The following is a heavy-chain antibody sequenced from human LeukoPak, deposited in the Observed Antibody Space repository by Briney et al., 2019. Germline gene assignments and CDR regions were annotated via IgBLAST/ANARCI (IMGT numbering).Heavy chain of an antibody. D-gene: IGHD5-24*01. CDR1: GGSFSGYY. J-gene: IGHJ4*02. Sequence: SETLSLTCAVYGGSFSGYYWSWIRQPPGKGLEWIVEINHSGSTNYNPSLKSRVTISVDTSKNQFSLKLSSVTAADTAVYYCASLEMATISLDYWGQGTLVTVSS. CDR2: INHSGST. V-gene: IGHV4-34*01. CDR3: ASLEMATISLDY.